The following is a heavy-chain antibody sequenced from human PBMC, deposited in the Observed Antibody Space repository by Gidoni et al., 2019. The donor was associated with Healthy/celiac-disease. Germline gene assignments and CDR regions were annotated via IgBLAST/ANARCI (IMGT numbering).Heavy chain of an antibody. Sequence: QVQLVQSGAEVKKHGAAVKVSRKVSGYTLTELSMHWVLQSPGKGLEWMGGFDPEDGETIYAQKFQGRFTMTEDTSTDTAYMELSSLRSEDTAVYYCATCSGYSSSRHGGNYNWFDPWGQGTLVTVSS. CDR1: GYTLTELS. V-gene: IGHV1-24*01. D-gene: IGHD6-13*01. CDR3: ATCSGYSSSRHGGNYNWFDP. J-gene: IGHJ5*02. CDR2: FDPEDGET.